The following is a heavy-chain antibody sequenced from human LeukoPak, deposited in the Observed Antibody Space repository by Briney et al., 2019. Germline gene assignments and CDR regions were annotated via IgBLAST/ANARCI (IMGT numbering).Heavy chain of an antibody. J-gene: IGHJ5*02. V-gene: IGHV4-39*07. CDR2: IYYSGST. CDR3: ASGPYCSSTSCYDGPERTYNWFDP. D-gene: IGHD2-2*01. Sequence: PSETLSLTCTVSGGSISSSSYYWGWIRQPPGKGLEWIGSIYYSGSTYYNPSLKSRVTISVDTSKNQFSLKLSSVTAADTAVYYCASGPYCSSTSCYDGPERTYNWFDPWGQGTLVTVSS. CDR1: GGSISSSSYY.